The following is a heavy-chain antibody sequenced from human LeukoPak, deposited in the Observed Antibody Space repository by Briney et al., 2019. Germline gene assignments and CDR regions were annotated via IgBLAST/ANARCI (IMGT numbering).Heavy chain of an antibody. J-gene: IGHJ3*02. CDR3: ARYCSGGSCYSLDAFDI. V-gene: IGHV3-48*04. CDR1: GFTFSSYS. D-gene: IGHD2-15*01. CDR2: ISSSSSTI. Sequence: GGSLRLSCAASGFTFSSYSMNWVRQAPGKGLEWVSYISSSSSTIYYADSVKGRFTISRDNAKNSLYLQMNSLRAEDTAVYYCARYCSGGSCYSLDAFDIWGQGTMVTVSS.